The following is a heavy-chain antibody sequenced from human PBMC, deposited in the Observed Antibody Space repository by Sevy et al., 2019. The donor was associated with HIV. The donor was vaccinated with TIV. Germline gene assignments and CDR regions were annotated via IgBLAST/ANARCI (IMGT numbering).Heavy chain of an antibody. CDR3: TTDLPYYDFWSGYYHFDY. CDR2: IKSKTDGGTT. D-gene: IGHD3-3*01. CDR1: GFTFSNAW. V-gene: IGHV3-15*01. Sequence: GGSLRLSCAASGFTFSNAWMSWVRQAPGKGLEWVGRIKSKTDGGTTDYAAPVKGRFTISRDDSKNTLYLQMNSLKTEDTAVYYCTTDLPYYDFWSGYYHFDYWGQGTLVTVSS. J-gene: IGHJ4*02.